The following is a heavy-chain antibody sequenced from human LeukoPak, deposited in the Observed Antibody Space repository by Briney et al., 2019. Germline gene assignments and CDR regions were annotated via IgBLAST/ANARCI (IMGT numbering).Heavy chain of an antibody. Sequence: GGSLRLSCAASGFTFSSYGMHWVREAPGKGLEWVAVISYDGSNKYYADSVKGRFTISRDNSKNTLYLQINILTAEDTAVYYCAKDSAEKYFNYWGQGTLVTVSS. D-gene: IGHD2-2*01. J-gene: IGHJ4*02. CDR3: AKDSAEKYFNY. V-gene: IGHV3-30*18. CDR1: GFTFSSYG. CDR2: ISYDGSNK.